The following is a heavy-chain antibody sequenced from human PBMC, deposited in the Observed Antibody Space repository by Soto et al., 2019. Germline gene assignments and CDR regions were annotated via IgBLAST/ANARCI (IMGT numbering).Heavy chain of an antibody. J-gene: IGHJ5*02. CDR2: INSNSGGT. V-gene: IGHV1-2*02. D-gene: IGHD4-4*01. CDR1: GFTLTFYY. Sequence: SAKATSKGCGFTLTFYYMCWPLHYTQQRREWMGWINSNSGGTNYAQKFQGRVTMTRDTSISTAYMELSRLRADGTAVYYCARGSPKLTTVTPLRGLGPWGQGTLVTLSS. CDR3: ARGSPKLTTVTPLRGLGP.